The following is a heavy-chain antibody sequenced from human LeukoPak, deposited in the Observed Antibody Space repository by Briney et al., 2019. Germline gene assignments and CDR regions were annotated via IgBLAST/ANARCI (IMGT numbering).Heavy chain of an antibody. CDR3: AKHGSGSYYRY. Sequence: PGGSLRLSCAASGFTFSSYGMHWVRQAPGKGLEWVAVISYDGSNKYYADSVKGRFTISGDNSKNTLYLQMNSLRAEDTAVYYCAKHGSGSYYRYWGQGTLVTVSS. V-gene: IGHV3-30*18. D-gene: IGHD3-10*01. J-gene: IGHJ4*02. CDR1: GFTFSSYG. CDR2: ISYDGSNK.